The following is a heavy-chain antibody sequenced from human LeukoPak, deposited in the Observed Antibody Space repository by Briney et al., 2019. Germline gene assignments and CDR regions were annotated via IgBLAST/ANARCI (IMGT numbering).Heavy chain of an antibody. CDR2: FGTGADT. V-gene: IGHV3-23*01. D-gene: IGHD1-1*01. J-gene: IGHJ4*02. CDR3: AKHVMTTPRTLDY. CDR1: GFTFSSSA. Sequence: GGSLRLSCAASGFTFSSSAVSWVRQAPGKGLEWVSTFGTGADTYYAGSVEGRFIISSDNSKSTLYLQMNSLRADDTATYYCAKHVMTTPRTLDYWGQGTLVTVSS.